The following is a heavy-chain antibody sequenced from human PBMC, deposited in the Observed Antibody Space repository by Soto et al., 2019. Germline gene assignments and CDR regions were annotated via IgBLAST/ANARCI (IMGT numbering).Heavy chain of an antibody. CDR1: GFTFSSYW. CDR3: ARGVRSSTTFDY. V-gene: IGHV3-74*01. Sequence: GGSLRLSCAASGFTFSSYWMYWVRQAPGKGLVWVSCINNDGSNTIYADSVRGRFTISRDNAKNTLYLRMNSLRAEDMAVYYCARGVRSSTTFDYWGQGALVTSPQ. CDR2: INNDGSNT. J-gene: IGHJ4*02. D-gene: IGHD2-2*01.